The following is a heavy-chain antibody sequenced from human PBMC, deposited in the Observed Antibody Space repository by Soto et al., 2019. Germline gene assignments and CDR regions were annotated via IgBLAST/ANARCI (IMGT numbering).Heavy chain of an antibody. J-gene: IGHJ4*02. CDR2: INPSGGST. V-gene: IGHV1-46*01. D-gene: IGHD5-12*01. CDR1: GYTFTSYY. Sequence: ASVKVSCKASGYTFTSYYMHWVRQAPGQGLEWMGIINPSGGSTSYAQKFQGRVTMTRDTSTSTVYMELSSLRSEDTAVYYCARDPSGYDGRYYFDYWGQGTLVTVS. CDR3: ARDPSGYDGRYYFDY.